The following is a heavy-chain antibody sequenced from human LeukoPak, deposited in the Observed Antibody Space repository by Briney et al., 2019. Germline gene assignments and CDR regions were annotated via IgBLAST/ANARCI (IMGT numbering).Heavy chain of an antibody. CDR3: ASLPRVLRYFDWPPGG. D-gene: IGHD3-9*01. CDR2: IDSDGSST. J-gene: IGHJ4*02. Sequence: PGGSLRLSCAASGLTFSSYWMHWVRQAPGKGLVWVSRIDSDGSSTSYAHSVKGRFTISRDNAKNTLYLQMNSLRAEDTAVYYCASLPRVLRYFDWPPGGWGQGTLVTVSS. V-gene: IGHV3-74*01. CDR1: GLTFSSYW.